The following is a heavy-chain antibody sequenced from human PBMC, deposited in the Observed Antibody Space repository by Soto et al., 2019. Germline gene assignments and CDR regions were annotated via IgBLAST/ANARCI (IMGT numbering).Heavy chain of an antibody. J-gene: IGHJ4*02. D-gene: IGHD4-17*01. CDR3: ARVRFTVTTRACFDQ. Sequence: VQLQESGPGLVEPSGTLSLTCGVSGDSINSDDWWSWVRQPPGKGLEWIGEIHPGGNTNYNAALKSRVAISVDKSKRQFSLRLISVTAADTAVYYCARVRFTVTTRACFDQWGQGTLATVSS. V-gene: IGHV4-4*02. CDR2: IHPGGNT. CDR1: GDSINSDDW.